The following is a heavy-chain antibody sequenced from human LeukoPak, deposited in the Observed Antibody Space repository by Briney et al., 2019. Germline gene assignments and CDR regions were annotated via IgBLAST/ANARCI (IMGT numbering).Heavy chain of an antibody. D-gene: IGHD2-21*02. J-gene: IGHJ5*02. CDR3: VTQAPARSCGHDCYRASS. Sequence: GRSLTLSCPASGFTFDDYNRHWLGQAPGKGRDGVSGISINRVNIGNADSVKGRFTMSRDNAKNFLYLQLSSLRAEDTALYYCVTQAPARSCGHDCYRASSWGQGAMVTVAS. V-gene: IGHV3-9*01. CDR1: GFTFDDYN. CDR2: ISINRVNI.